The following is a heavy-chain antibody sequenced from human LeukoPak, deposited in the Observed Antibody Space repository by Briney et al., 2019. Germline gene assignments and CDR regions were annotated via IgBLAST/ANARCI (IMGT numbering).Heavy chain of an antibody. J-gene: IGHJ3*02. CDR1: GFTFSSYE. D-gene: IGHD5-18*01. CDR3: AREGYSYGYDAFDI. Sequence: GGSLRLSCAASGFTFSSYEMNWVRQAPGKGLEWVSYISSSGSTIYYADSVKGRSTISRDNAKNSLYLQMNSLRAEDTAVYYCAREGYSYGYDAFDIWGQGTMVTVSS. V-gene: IGHV3-48*03. CDR2: ISSSGSTI.